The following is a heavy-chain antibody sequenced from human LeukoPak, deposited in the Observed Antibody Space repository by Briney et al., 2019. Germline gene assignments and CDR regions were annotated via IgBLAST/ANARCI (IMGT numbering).Heavy chain of an antibody. Sequence: ASVKVSCKASGYTFTSYDINWVRQATGQGLEWMGWINPNSGNTGYAQKFQGRVTMTRDTSISTAYMELSRLRSDDTAVYYCARAYDSSGYYYYAEYFQHWGQGTLVTVSS. CDR2: INPNSGNT. V-gene: IGHV1-8*01. CDR3: ARAYDSSGYYYYAEYFQH. D-gene: IGHD3-22*01. CDR1: GYTFTSYD. J-gene: IGHJ1*01.